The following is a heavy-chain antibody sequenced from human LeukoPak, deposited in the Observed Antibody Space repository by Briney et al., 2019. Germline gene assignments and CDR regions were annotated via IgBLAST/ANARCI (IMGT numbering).Heavy chain of an antibody. V-gene: IGHV3-73*01. CDR3: TGRGSNFDY. CDR1: GFTFSGSA. D-gene: IGHD2-15*01. J-gene: IGHJ4*02. CDR2: IRSKANSYAT. Sequence: PGGSLRLSCAASGFTFSGSAMHWVRQASGKGLEWVGRIRSKANSYATAYAASVKGRFTISRDDSKNTAYLQMNSLKTEDTAVYCCTGRGSNFDYWGQGTLVTVSS.